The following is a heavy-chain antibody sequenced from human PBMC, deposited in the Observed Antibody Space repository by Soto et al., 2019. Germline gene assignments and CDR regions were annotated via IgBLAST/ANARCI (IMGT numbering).Heavy chain of an antibody. J-gene: IGHJ3*02. CDR3: ARDQGYFDWLSANDAFDI. CDR1: GFTFSSYG. V-gene: IGHV3-33*01. CDR2: IWYDGSNK. D-gene: IGHD3-9*01. Sequence: GGSLRLSCAASGFTFSSYGMHWVRQAPGKGLEWVAVIWYDGSNKYYADSVKGRFTISRGNSKNTLYLQMNSLRAEDTAVYYCARDQGYFDWLSANDAFDIWGQGTMVTISS.